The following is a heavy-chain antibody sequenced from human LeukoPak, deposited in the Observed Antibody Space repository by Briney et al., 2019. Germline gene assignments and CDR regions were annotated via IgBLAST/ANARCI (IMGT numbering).Heavy chain of an antibody. CDR1: GGSISSSSYY. D-gene: IGHD4-11*01. J-gene: IGHJ6*03. Sequence: PSETLSLTCTVSGGSISSSSYYWGWIRQPPGKGLEWIGSIYYSGSTYYNPSLKSRVTISVDTSKNQFSLKLSSVTAADTAVYYCARCYSNYGVGSYYYYYYMDVWGKGTTVTVSS. CDR3: ARCYSNYGVGSYYYYYYMDV. CDR2: IYYSGST. V-gene: IGHV4-39*07.